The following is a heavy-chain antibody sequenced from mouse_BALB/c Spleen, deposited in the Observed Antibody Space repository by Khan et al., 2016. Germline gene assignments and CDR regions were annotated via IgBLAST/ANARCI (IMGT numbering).Heavy chain of an antibody. CDR1: GYTFTSYW. Sequence: QVQLQQSGAELARPGASVKLSCKASGYTFTSYWMQWVKQRPGQGLEWIGAIYPGDGDTRYTQKFKGKATLTADKSSSTAYMQLSSLASEDSAVYSCASYYGSSYYYFDYWGQGTTLTVS. CDR3: ASYYGSSYYYFDY. V-gene: IGHV1-87*01. D-gene: IGHD1-1*01. J-gene: IGHJ2*01. CDR2: IYPGDGDT.